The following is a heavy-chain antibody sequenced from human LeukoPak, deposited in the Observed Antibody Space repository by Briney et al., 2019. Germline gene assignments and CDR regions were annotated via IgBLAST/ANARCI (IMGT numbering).Heavy chain of an antibody. Sequence: PSETLSLTCIVSGGSINNYYWSWIRQPPGKGLEWIGYIYYSGSTNYNPSLKSRVTISVDTSKNQFSLKLSSVTAADTAVYYCARDGRDYYFDYWGQGTLVTVSS. CDR3: ARDGRDYYFDY. V-gene: IGHV4-59*12. CDR2: IYYSGST. CDR1: GGSINNYY. J-gene: IGHJ4*02.